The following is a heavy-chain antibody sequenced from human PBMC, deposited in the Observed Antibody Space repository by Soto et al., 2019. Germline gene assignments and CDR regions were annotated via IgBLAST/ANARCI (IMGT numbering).Heavy chain of an antibody. J-gene: IGHJ6*02. CDR1: GGSISSGGYS. Sequence: PSETLSLTCAVSGGSISSGGYSWSWIRQPPGKGLEWIGYIYHSGSTYYNPSLKSRVTISVDRSKNQFSLKLSSVTAADTAVYYCAGAAYCGGDCYSSYYYGMDVWGQGTTVTVSS. D-gene: IGHD2-21*02. CDR3: AGAAYCGGDCYSSYYYGMDV. V-gene: IGHV4-30-2*01. CDR2: IYHSGST.